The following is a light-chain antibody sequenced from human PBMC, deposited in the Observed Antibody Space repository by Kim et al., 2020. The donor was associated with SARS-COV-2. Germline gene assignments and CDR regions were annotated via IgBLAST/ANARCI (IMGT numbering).Light chain of an antibody. J-gene: IGLJ1*01. CDR2: RHN. CDR1: SSNIGSNY. Sequence: GQMVTVSCSGGSSNIGSNYVYWYRQLPGTAPKLLIYRHNNRPSGVPDRFSGSTSGNSASLAISGLRSEDEADYYCAAWDDNLSGYVFGIGTKVTVL. CDR3: AAWDDNLSGYV. V-gene: IGLV1-47*01.